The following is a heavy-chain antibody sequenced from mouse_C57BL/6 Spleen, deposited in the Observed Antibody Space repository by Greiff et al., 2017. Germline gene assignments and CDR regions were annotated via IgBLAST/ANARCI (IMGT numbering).Heavy chain of an antibody. Sequence: VHVKQSGPELVKPGASVKIPCKASGYTFTDYNMDWVKQSHGKSLEWIGDINPNNGGTIYNQKFKGKATLTVDKSSSTAYMELRSLTSEDTAVYYCARPYDYGGAMDYWGQGTSVTVSS. V-gene: IGHV1-18*01. J-gene: IGHJ4*01. CDR1: GYTFTDYN. D-gene: IGHD2-4*01. CDR3: ARPYDYGGAMDY. CDR2: INPNNGGT.